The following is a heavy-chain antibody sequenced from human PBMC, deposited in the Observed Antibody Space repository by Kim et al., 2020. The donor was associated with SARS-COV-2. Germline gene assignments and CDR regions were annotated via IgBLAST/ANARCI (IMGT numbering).Heavy chain of an antibody. J-gene: IGHJ3*02. Sequence: SETLSLTCTVSGGSISSSSYYWGWIRQPPGKGLEWIGSIYYSGSTYYNPSLKSRVTISVDTSKNQFSLKLSSVTAADTAVYYCARLVRGWNAFDIWGQGTMVTVSS. CDR2: IYYSGST. CDR1: GGSISSSSYY. D-gene: IGHD6-19*01. CDR3: ARLVRGWNAFDI. V-gene: IGHV4-39*01.